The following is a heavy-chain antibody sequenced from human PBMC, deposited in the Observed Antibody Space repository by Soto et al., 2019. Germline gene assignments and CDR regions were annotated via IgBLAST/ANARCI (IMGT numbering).Heavy chain of an antibody. V-gene: IGHV4-39*01. CDR3: VRNRGGITVSSKPLGEWFDP. D-gene: IGHD6-19*01. CDR1: SGSIRTGSYY. J-gene: IGHJ5*02. Sequence: PSETLSLTCTVSSGSIRTGSYYWGWIRQPPGKGLEWIGSIYYTGSTFYNPSLKSRVTISVDTSQNQFSLTLTSVTAADTAVYYCVRNRGGITVSSKPLGEWFDPWGQGTLVTVSS. CDR2: IYYTGST.